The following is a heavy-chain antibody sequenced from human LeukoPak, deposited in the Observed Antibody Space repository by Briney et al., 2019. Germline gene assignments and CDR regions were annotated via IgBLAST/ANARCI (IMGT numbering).Heavy chain of an antibody. V-gene: IGHV4-59*01. J-gene: IGHJ4*02. D-gene: IGHD5-18*01. CDR1: GGSISSYY. CDR3: ARGGYSYFDY. Sequence: SETLSLTCTVSGGSISSYYWSWIRQPPGKGLESIGYIYYSGSTNYNPSLKSRVTISVDTSKNQFSLKLSSVTAADTAVYYCARGGYSYFDYWGQGTLVTVSS. CDR2: IYYSGST.